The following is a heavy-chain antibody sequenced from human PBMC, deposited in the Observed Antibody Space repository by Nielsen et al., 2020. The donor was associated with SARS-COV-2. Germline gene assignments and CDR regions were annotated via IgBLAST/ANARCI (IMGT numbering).Heavy chain of an antibody. CDR2: IIPIFGTA. D-gene: IGHD6-6*01. J-gene: IGHJ4*02. CDR3: ARVSSLWGYSSSIAGPHYFDY. V-gene: IGHV1-69*13. Sequence: SVKVSCKASGDTFSSYAISWVRQAPGQGLEWMGGIIPIFGTANYAQKFQGRVTITADESTSTAYMELSSLRSEDTAVYYCARVSSLWGYSSSIAGPHYFDYWGQGTLVTVSS. CDR1: GDTFSSYA.